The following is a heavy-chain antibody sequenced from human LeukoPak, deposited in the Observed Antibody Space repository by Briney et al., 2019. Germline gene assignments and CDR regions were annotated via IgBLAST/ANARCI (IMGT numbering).Heavy chain of an antibody. CDR2: INPNSGGT. D-gene: IGHD3-22*01. CDR3: ARDWSYYYDSSGYAFDI. V-gene: IGHV1-2*02. J-gene: IGHJ3*02. CDR1: GYTFTSYD. Sequence: ASVKVSCKASGYTFTSYDINWVRQAPGQGLEWMGWINPNSGGTNYAQKFQGRVTMTRDTSISTAYMELSRLRSDYTAVYYCARDWSYYYDSSGYAFDIWGQGTMVTVSS.